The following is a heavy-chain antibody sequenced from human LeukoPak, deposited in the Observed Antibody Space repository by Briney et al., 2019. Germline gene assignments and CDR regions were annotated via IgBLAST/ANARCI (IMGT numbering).Heavy chain of an antibody. J-gene: IGHJ3*02. Sequence: ASVKVSCKASGYIFTTYYMHWLRQAPGQGPEWMGIINPRGGSTDYAQKFQGRVTMTSDTSTSTVYMELKSLRSEDTAVYYCAKSNGYGLIDIWGQGTMVTVSS. D-gene: IGHD3-22*01. V-gene: IGHV1-46*01. CDR3: AKSNGYGLIDI. CDR1: GYIFTTYY. CDR2: INPRGGST.